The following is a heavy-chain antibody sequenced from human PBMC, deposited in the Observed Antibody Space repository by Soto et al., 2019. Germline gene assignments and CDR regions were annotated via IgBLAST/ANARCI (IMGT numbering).Heavy chain of an antibody. V-gene: IGHV3-48*02. J-gene: IGHJ4*02. D-gene: IGHD6-19*01. CDR3: ARFFGSGFDY. Sequence: EVQLVESGGGLVQPGGSLRLSCVASGFTFSTDSINWVRQAPGKGLEWVAHISTSGATRYYADSVKGRFTISRDNAKTSLYLQMDSLRNEDTAVYSCARFFGSGFDYWGQGTLVTVSS. CDR2: ISTSGATR. CDR1: GFTFSTDS.